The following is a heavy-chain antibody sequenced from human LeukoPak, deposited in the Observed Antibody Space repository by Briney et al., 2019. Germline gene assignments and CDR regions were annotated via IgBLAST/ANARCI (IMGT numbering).Heavy chain of an antibody. CDR1: GYTFTSYY. D-gene: IGHD2-2*01. Sequence: ASVKVSCKASGYTFTSYYMHWVRQAPGQGLEWMGIINPSGGSTSYAQKFQGRVTMTRDTSTSTVYMELSSLRSEDTAVYYCARGAMWYQLLANFGYWGQGTLVTVSS. CDR2: INPSGGST. J-gene: IGHJ4*02. CDR3: ARGAMWYQLLANFGY. V-gene: IGHV1-46*01.